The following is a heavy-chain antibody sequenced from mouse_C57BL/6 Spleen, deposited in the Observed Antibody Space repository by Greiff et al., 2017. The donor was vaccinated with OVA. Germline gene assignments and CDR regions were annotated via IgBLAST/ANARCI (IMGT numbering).Heavy chain of an antibody. D-gene: IGHD2-13*01. J-gene: IGHJ1*03. CDR3: ARSGDCGRGWYFDV. V-gene: IGHV1-80*01. CDR1: GYAFSSYW. CDR2: IYPGDGDT. Sequence: QVQLQQSGAELVKPGASVKISCKASGYAFSSYWMNWVKQRPGKGLEWIGQIYPGDGDTNYNGKFKGKATLTADKSSSTAYMQLSSLTSEDSAVYFCARSGDCGRGWYFDVWGTGTTVTVSS.